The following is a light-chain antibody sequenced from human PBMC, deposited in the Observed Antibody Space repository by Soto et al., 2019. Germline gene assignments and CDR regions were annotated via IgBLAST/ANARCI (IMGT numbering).Light chain of an antibody. V-gene: IGLV1-40*01. Sequence: QSVLTQPPSVSGAPGQRVTISCTGSSSNIGAGYDVHWYQQLPGTAPKLLIYSNSNRPSGVPDRFSGSKSGTSASLAITGLQAEDEGDYYCQAFDSNLNVVFGGGTKVTVL. CDR2: SNS. CDR3: QAFDSNLNVV. CDR1: SSNIGAGYD. J-gene: IGLJ2*01.